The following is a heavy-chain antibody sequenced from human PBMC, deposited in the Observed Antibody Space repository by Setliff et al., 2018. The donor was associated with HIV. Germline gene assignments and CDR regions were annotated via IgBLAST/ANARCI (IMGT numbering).Heavy chain of an antibody. CDR2: VSISGST. CDR3: ASRVYYYDSNKVLREEGFDP. Sequence: KPSETLSLTCGVSGDSVSGYYWIWIRQSPQKGLEWIGTVSISGSTYYNPSLKSRVSMSVDTSNNHFSLELTSVTAADTAVYFCASRVYYYDSNKVLREEGFDPWGQGTLVTVSS. CDR1: GDSVSGYY. D-gene: IGHD3-22*01. J-gene: IGHJ5*02. V-gene: IGHV4-59*04.